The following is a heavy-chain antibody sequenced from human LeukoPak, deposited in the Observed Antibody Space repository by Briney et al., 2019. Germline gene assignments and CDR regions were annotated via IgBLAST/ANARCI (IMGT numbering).Heavy chain of an antibody. CDR2: IKQDGSEK. Sequence: GGSLRLSCAASGFTFSSYWMSWVRQAPGKGLEWVANIKQDGSEKYYVDSVKGRFTISRDNAKNSLYLQMNSLRAEDTAMYYCARHLGAAMISPLGHWGQGTLVTVSS. D-gene: IGHD3/OR15-3a*01. CDR3: ARHLGAAMISPLGH. J-gene: IGHJ4*02. CDR1: GFTFSSYW. V-gene: IGHV3-7*03.